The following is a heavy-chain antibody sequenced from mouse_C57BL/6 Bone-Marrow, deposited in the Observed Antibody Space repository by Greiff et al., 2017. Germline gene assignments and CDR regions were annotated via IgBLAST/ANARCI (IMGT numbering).Heavy chain of an antibody. D-gene: IGHD1-1*01. CDR2: FYPGSGSI. CDR3: AGHEDGVYDYGSSQGFAY. V-gene: IGHV1-62-2*01. CDR1: GYTFTEYT. J-gene: IGHJ3*01. Sequence: QVQLQQSGAELVKPGASVKLSCKASGYTFTEYTIHWVKQRSGQGLEWIGWFYPGSGSIKYNEKFKDKATLTADKSSSTVYMELSRLTSEDSAVYVCAGHEDGVYDYGSSQGFAYWGQGTLVTVSA.